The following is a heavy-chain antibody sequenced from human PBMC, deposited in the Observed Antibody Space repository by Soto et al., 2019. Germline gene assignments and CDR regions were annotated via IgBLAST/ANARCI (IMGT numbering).Heavy chain of an antibody. CDR3: ARDRMTTVTTIAAFDI. CDR2: ISAYNGNT. V-gene: IGHV1-18*01. CDR1: GYTFTSYG. J-gene: IGHJ3*02. Sequence: GASVKVSCKASGYTFTSYGISWVRQAPGQGLEWMGWISAYNGNTNYAQKLQGRVTMTTDTSTSTAYMELRSLRSDDTAVYYCARDRMTTVTTIAAFDIWGQGTMVTVSS. D-gene: IGHD4-17*01.